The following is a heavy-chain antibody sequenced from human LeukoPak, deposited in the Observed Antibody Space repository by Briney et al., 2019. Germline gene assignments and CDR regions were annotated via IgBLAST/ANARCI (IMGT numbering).Heavy chain of an antibody. CDR3: AKDEYGWYEHDY. V-gene: IGHV3-23*01. D-gene: IGHD6-19*01. Sequence: GRSLRLSCAASGFTFSSYAMSWVRQAPGKGLEWVSAISGSGGSTYYADSVKGQFTISRDNSKNTLYLQMNSLRAEDTAVYYCAKDEYGWYEHDYWGQGTLVTVSS. CDR1: GFTFSSYA. CDR2: ISGSGGST. J-gene: IGHJ4*02.